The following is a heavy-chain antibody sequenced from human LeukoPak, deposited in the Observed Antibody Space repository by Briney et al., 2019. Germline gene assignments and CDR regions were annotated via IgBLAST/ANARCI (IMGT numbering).Heavy chain of an antibody. J-gene: IGHJ4*02. CDR2: IYYSGST. V-gene: IGHV4-59*01. CDR3: ASLGPATRNFDY. Sequence: PSETLSLTCTVSGGSISSYYWSWIRQPPGKGLEWIGYIYYSGSTNYNPSLKSRVTISVDTSKNQFSLKLSSVTAADTAVYYCASLGPATRNFDYWGQGTLVTVSS. CDR1: GGSISSYY.